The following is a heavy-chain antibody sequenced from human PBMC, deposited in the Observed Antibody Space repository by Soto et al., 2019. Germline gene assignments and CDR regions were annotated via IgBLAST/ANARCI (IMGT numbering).Heavy chain of an antibody. D-gene: IGHD6-13*01. V-gene: IGHV3-9*01. CDR1: GFTFDDYA. CDR2: ISWDSGSI. CDR3: AKDMRPNSSSWYLLFDY. Sequence: GGSLRLSCAASGFTFDDYAMHWVRQAPGKGLEWVSGISWDSGSIDYADSVKGRFTISRDNAKNSLYLQMNSLRAEDTALYYCAKDMRPNSSSWYLLFDYWGQGTLVTVSS. J-gene: IGHJ4*02.